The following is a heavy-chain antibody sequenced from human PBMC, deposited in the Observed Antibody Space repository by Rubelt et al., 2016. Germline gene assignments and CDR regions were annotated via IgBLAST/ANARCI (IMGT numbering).Heavy chain of an antibody. J-gene: IGHJ4*02. CDR1: GGSSSAYY. V-gene: IGHV4-34*01. CDR2: INHSGSA. CDR3: ARTAVEPTGEFDS. D-gene: IGHD5-18*01. Sequence: QVQLQQWGAGLLKPSETLSLTCAVYGGSSSAYYWSWIRQTPGKGLEWIGEINHSGSANYSPSLKSRVTISVDISKNQFSLKLSSVTAADTAVYYCARTAVEPTGEFDSWGQGTLVTVSS.